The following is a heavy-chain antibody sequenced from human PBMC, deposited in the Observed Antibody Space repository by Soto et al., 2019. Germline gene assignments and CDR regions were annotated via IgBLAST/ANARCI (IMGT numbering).Heavy chain of an antibody. CDR2: ISGSGGST. D-gene: IGHD3-3*01. CDR3: AKAPESTIFGVVIIPFLDY. J-gene: IGHJ4*02. CDR1: GFTFSSYA. Sequence: GGSLRLSCAASGFTFSSYAMSWVRQAPGKGLEWVSAISGSGGSTYYADSVKGRFTISRDNSKNTLYLQMNSLRAEDTAVYYCAKAPESTIFGVVIIPFLDYWGQGTLVTVSS. V-gene: IGHV3-23*01.